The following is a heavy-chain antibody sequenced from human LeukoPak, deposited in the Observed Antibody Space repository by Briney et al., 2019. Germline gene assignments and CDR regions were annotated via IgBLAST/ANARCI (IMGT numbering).Heavy chain of an antibody. J-gene: IGHJ6*03. CDR2: MNPNRGNT. CDR3: ARGPTYDLWSGDSYSYYYMDV. CDR1: GYTFTNYD. D-gene: IGHD3-3*01. V-gene: IGHV1-8*01. Sequence: GASVKVSCKASGYTFTNYDINWVRQATGQGLEWMGWMNPNRGNTGSAQKFQGRVMMTRDISISTAYMELSSLRSEDTAVYYCARGPTYDLWSGDSYSYYYMDVWGKGTTVAVSS.